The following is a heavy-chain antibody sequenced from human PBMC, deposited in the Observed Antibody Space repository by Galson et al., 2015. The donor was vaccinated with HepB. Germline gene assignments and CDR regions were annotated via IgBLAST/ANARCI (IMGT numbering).Heavy chain of an antibody. CDR3: VRGGRLGELSSFDY. CDR1: GYTFNRFG. J-gene: IGHJ4*02. D-gene: IGHD3-16*02. CDR2: INVYNGNT. Sequence: SVKVSCKASGYTFNRFGISWVRQAPGQGLEWMPWINVYNGNTNYVQKFQGRVTMTTDTSTSTAYMELRSLRSDDTAVYYCVRGGRLGELSSFDYWGQGTLVTVSS. V-gene: IGHV1-18*01.